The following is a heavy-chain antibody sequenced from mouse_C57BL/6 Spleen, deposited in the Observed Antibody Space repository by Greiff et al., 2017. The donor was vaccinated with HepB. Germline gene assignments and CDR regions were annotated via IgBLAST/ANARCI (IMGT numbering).Heavy chain of an antibody. CDR3: ARHEGTTVVAKGYFDY. CDR1: GFTFSSYT. J-gene: IGHJ2*01. D-gene: IGHD1-1*01. Sequence: EVKVVESGGGLVKPGGSLKLSCAASGFTFSSYTMSWVRQTPEKRLEWVATISGGGGNTYYPDSVKGRFTISRDNAKNTLYLQMSSLRSEDTALYYCARHEGTTVVAKGYFDYWGQGTTLTVSS. CDR2: ISGGGGNT. V-gene: IGHV5-9*01.